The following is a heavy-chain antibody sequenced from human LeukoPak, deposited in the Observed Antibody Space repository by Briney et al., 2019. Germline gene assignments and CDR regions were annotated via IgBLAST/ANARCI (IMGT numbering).Heavy chain of an antibody. Sequence: SETLSLTCTVSGGSISSYYWSWIRQPPGKGLEWIGYIYYSGSTNYNPSLKSRVTISVDTSKNQFSLKLSSVTAADTAVYYCARHGDHSSPPDWYFDLWGRGTLVTVSS. CDR1: GGSISSYY. J-gene: IGHJ2*01. V-gene: IGHV4-59*08. D-gene: IGHD6-13*01. CDR3: ARHGDHSSPPDWYFDL. CDR2: IYYSGST.